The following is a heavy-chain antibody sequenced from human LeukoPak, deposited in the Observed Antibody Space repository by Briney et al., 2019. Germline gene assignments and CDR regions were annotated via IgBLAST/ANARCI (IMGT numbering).Heavy chain of an antibody. Sequence: GGSLRLSCAASGFTFSSYAMHWVRQAPGKGLEGVAVISYDGSNKYYADSVKGRFTISRDNSKNTLYLQMNSLRAEDTAVYYCARDGARALDAFDIWGQGTMVTVSS. CDR3: ARDGARALDAFDI. CDR2: ISYDGSNK. V-gene: IGHV3-30-3*01. J-gene: IGHJ3*02. CDR1: GFTFSSYA. D-gene: IGHD3-10*01.